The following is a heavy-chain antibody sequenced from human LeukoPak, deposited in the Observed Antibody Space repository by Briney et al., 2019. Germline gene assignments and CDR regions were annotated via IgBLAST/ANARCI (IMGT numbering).Heavy chain of an antibody. V-gene: IGHV2-5*02. J-gene: IGHJ5*02. CDR1: GFSLRTGGVG. CDR3: AHGDWFDP. Sequence: GSGPTLMNPTQPLTLTYTFSGFSLRTGGVGVGWIGQPPGKALEWQSLIYWDDDKRYSPSRKSRLTITKDTSKNQVVLTMTNMDPVDTATYYCAHGDWFDPWGQGTLVTVSS. CDR2: IYWDDDK.